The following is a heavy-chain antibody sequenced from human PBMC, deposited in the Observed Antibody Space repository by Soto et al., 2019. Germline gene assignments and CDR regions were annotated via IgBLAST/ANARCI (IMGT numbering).Heavy chain of an antibody. J-gene: IGHJ5*02. CDR1: GYTFTSYA. D-gene: IGHD3-3*01. CDR2: INAGNGNT. CDR3: ARVGYDFWSGSPPHQANWFDP. Sequence: ASVKVSCKASGYTFTSYAVHWVRQAPGQRLEWMGWINAGNGNTKYSQKFQGRVTITRDTSASTAYMELSSLRSEDTAVYYCARVGYDFWSGSPPHQANWFDPWGQGTLVTVS. V-gene: IGHV1-3*01.